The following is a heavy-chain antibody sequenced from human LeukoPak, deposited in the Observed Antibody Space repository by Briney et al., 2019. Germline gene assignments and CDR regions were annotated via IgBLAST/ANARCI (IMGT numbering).Heavy chain of an antibody. D-gene: IGHD2-2*02. J-gene: IGHJ4*02. CDR1: GGSISSGGYY. CDR3: ATTPMGDDCSSTSCYTGAFDY. Sequence: SETLSLTCTVSGGSISSGGYYWSWIRQPPGKGLEWIGYIYHSGSTYYNPSLKSRVTISVDRSKNQFSLKLSSVTAADTAVYYCATTPMGDDCSSTSCYTGAFDYWGQGTLVTVSS. CDR2: IYHSGST. V-gene: IGHV4-30-2*01.